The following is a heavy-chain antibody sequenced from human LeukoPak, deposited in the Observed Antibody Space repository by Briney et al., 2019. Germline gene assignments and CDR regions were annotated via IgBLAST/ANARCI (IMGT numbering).Heavy chain of an antibody. CDR3: ARDIVRFYDFWSSYSIFDY. CDR2: ISAYNGNT. CDR1: GYTFTSYG. J-gene: IGHJ4*02. D-gene: IGHD3-3*01. Sequence: ASVKVSCKASGYTFTSYGISWVRQAPGQGLEWMGWISAYNGNTNYAQKLQGRVTMTTDTSTSTAYMELRSLRSDDTAVYYCARDIVRFYDFWSSYSIFDYWGQGTLVTVSS. V-gene: IGHV1-18*01.